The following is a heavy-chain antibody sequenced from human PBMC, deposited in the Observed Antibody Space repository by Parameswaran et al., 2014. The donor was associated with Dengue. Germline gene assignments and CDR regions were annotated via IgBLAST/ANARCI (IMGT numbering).Heavy chain of an antibody. CDR2: ISRSGST. D-gene: IGHD3-22*01. J-gene: IGHJ4*02. V-gene: IGHV4-4*01. CDR3: ARKGRAMMYHFDY. Sequence: RWIRQPQGRGWSGLGEISRSGSTNYNPSLKSRVTISVDKSKNQFSLEVYSLTAADTAVYFCARKGRAMMYHFDYWGQGTLVTVSS.